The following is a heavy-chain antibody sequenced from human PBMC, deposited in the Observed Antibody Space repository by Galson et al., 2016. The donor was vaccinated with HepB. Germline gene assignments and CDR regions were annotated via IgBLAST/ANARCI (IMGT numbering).Heavy chain of an antibody. Sequence: SVKVSCKASGGTFSTQTINWVRQAPGQGLEWMGGIIPLLDVATYAQQFQGRVTITADKSTSTAYMDLTNLTSEDTAMYYCARDFAGGYEWNYWGQGTLVTVSS. J-gene: IGHJ4*02. CDR3: ARDFAGGYEWNY. D-gene: IGHD5-12*01. V-gene: IGHV1-69*10. CDR2: IIPLLDVA. CDR1: GGTFSTQT.